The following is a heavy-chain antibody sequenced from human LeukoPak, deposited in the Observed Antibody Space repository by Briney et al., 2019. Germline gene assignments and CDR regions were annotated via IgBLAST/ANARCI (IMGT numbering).Heavy chain of an antibody. CDR3: AKGVTGYCSSTSCYSMDV. CDR1: GFTLSSYA. J-gene: IGHJ6*04. D-gene: IGHD2-2*01. V-gene: IGHV3-23*01. Sequence: GGSLRLSCAAPGFTLSSYAMSWVRQAPGKGLEWVSAISGSGGSTYYADSVKGRFTISRDNSNNTLYQQMNRLRAEDTAVYYCAKGVTGYCSSTSCYSMDVWAKGTTVTVSS. CDR2: ISGSGGST.